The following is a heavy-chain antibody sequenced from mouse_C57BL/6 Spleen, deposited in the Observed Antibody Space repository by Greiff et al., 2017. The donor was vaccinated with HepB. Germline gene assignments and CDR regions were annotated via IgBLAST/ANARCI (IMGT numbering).Heavy chain of an antibody. V-gene: IGHV5-16*01. CDR3: ARDLLRAGFDY. J-gene: IGHJ2*01. CDR1: GFTFSDYY. CDR2: INYDGSST. D-gene: IGHD2-12*01. Sequence: EVKVVESEGGLVQPGSSMKLSCTASGFTFSDYYMAWVRQVPEKGLEWVANINYDGSSTYYLDSLKSRFIISRDNAKNILYLQMSSLKSEDTATYYCARDLLRAGFDYWGQGTTLTVSS.